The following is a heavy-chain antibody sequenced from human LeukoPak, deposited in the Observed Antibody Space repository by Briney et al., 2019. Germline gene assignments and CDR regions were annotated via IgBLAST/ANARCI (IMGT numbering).Heavy chain of an antibody. D-gene: IGHD6-6*01. J-gene: IGHJ5*02. CDR1: GYSISSGYY. CDR2: IYHSGST. Sequence: SETLSLTCTVSGYSISSGYYWGWIRQPPGKGLEWIGSIYHSGSTYYNPSLKSRVTISVDTSKNQFSLKLSSVTAADTAVYYCARVARQLVLLNWFDPWGQGTLVTVSS. CDR3: ARVARQLVLLNWFDP. V-gene: IGHV4-38-2*02.